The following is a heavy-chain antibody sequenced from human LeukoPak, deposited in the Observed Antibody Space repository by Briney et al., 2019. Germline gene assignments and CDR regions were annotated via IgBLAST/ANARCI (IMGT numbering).Heavy chain of an antibody. D-gene: IGHD6-13*01. J-gene: IGHJ4*02. V-gene: IGHV3-48*01. CDR1: GFTFSSYS. Sequence: GGSLRLSCAASGFTFSSYSMNWVRQAPGKGLEWVSYISSSSSTIYYADSVKGRLTISRDNAKNSLYLQMNSLRAEDTAVYYCARDRVSYSSSWSLNYWGQGTLVTVSS. CDR3: ARDRVSYSSSWSLNY. CDR2: ISSSSSTI.